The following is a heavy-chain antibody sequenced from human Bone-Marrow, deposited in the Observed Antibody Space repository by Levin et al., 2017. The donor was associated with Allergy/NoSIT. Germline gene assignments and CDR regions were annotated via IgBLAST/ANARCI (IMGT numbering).Heavy chain of an antibody. CDR3: TKDIPDFDNGGKIRIAFDY. CDR2: ISGSGHST. D-gene: IGHD4-23*01. Sequence: PGGSLRLSCAASGFTFSSYAMNWVRQAPGKGLEWVSAISGSGHSTYYADSVKGRFTISRDNSKNTLYLQMNSLRAEDTAVYYCTKDIPDFDNGGKIRIAFDYWGQGTLVTVSS. CDR1: GFTFSSYA. V-gene: IGHV3-23*01. J-gene: IGHJ4*02.